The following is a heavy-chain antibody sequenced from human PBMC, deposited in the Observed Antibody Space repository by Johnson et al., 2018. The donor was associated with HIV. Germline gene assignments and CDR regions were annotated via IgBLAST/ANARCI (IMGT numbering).Heavy chain of an antibody. D-gene: IGHD1-26*01. Sequence: QVQLVESGGGVVQPGRSLRLSCAASGFTFSSYVMHWVRQAPGKGLEWVAVISYDGSNKYYADSVKGRFTISRDNAKNSLYLQMNSLRAEDTAVYYCARGSSGSWDAFDIWGQGTMVTVSS. J-gene: IGHJ3*02. CDR3: ARGSSGSWDAFDI. V-gene: IGHV3-30-3*01. CDR2: ISYDGSNK. CDR1: GFTFSSYV.